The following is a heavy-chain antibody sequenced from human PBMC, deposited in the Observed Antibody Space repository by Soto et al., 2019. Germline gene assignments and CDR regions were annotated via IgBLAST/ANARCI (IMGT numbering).Heavy chain of an antibody. V-gene: IGHV3-30-3*01. CDR2: ISYDGSNK. Sequence: GGSLRLSCAASGFTFSSYAMHWVRQAPGKGLEWVAVISYDGSNKYYADSVKGRFTISRDNSKNTLYLQMNSLRAEDTAVYYCARMRQLPVIYYCYVMDVWGQGTTVTVSS. D-gene: IGHD6-6*01. J-gene: IGHJ6*02. CDR1: GFTFSSYA. CDR3: ARMRQLPVIYYCYVMDV.